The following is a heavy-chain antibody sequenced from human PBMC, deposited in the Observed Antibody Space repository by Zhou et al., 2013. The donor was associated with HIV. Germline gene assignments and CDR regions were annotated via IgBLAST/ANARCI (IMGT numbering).Heavy chain of an antibody. J-gene: IGHJ6*02. CDR3: ARSGDYYYYGMDV. Sequence: QVQLQESGPGLVKPSETLSLTCTVSGGFISTYYWNWIRQPAGKGLEWIGRIYATGSTDYNPSLKSRVAMSVDTSKNQFSLKLRSVTAADTAVYYCARSGDYYYYGMDVWGQGTTVTVSS. V-gene: IGHV4-4*07. CDR2: IYATGST. CDR1: GGFISTYY.